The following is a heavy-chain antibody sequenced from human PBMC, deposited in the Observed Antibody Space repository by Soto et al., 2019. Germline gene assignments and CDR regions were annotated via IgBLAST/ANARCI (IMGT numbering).Heavy chain of an antibody. CDR2: TYWKDGNR. CDR1: GFTIESYG. D-gene: IGHD3-10*01. J-gene: IGHJ4*02. Sequence: GGSLRLSCEVSGFTIESYGMSWVRQVPGKGLEWVSGTYWKDGNRHYADSVKGRFAISRDNAKNSLFLQLNSLRVEDTALYYCVRSGDYRSGSYWYFFDYWGQGAQVTVSS. V-gene: IGHV3-20*04. CDR3: VRSGDYRSGSYWYFFDY.